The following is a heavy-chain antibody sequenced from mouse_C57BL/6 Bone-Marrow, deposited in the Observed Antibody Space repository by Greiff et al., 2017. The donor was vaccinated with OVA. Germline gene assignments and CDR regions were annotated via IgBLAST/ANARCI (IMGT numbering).Heavy chain of an antibody. CDR1: GYTFTDYN. Sequence: EVQLQQSGPELVKPGASVKIPCKASGYTFTDYNMDWVKQSHGKSLEWIGAINPNNGGTIYNQKFKGKATLTVDKSSSTAYMELRSLTSEDTAVYYCARFGNYVPCAYWGQGTLVTVSA. V-gene: IGHV1-18*01. CDR2: INPNNGGT. D-gene: IGHD2-1*01. J-gene: IGHJ3*01. CDR3: ARFGNYVPCAY.